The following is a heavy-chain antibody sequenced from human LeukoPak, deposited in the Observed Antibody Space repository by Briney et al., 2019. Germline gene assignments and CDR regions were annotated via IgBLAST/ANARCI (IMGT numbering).Heavy chain of an antibody. V-gene: IGHV4-59*08. CDR1: GGSISSYY. D-gene: IGHD4-23*01. CDR3: ARSRGGRIF. J-gene: IGHJ4*02. CDR2: IYYSGST. Sequence: PSETLSLTCTVSGGSISSYYWSWLRQPPGKGLEWIGYIYYSGSTNYNPSLKSRVTISVDTSKNQFSLKLSSVTAADTAVYYCARSRGGRIFWGQGTLVTVSS.